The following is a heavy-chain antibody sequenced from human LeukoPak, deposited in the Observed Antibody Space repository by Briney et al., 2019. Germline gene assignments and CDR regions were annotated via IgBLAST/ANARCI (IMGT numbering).Heavy chain of an antibody. Sequence: ASVKVSCKASGYTFTSYAMNWVRQAPGQGLEWMGWINTNTGNPTYAQGFTGRFVFSLDTSVSTAYLQISSLKAEDTAVYYCARDPPHDYYGSGSYYNFLDYWGQGTLVTVSS. D-gene: IGHD3-10*01. CDR2: INTNTGNP. CDR3: ARDPPHDYYGSGSYYNFLDY. CDR1: GYTFTSYA. J-gene: IGHJ4*02. V-gene: IGHV7-4-1*02.